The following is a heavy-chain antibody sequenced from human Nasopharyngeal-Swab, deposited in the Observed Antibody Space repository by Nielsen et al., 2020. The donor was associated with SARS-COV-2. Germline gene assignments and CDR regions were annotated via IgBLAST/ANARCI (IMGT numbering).Heavy chain of an antibody. Sequence: GESLKISCAASGFSFRSYRMHWVRQAPGKGLVWVSCINSDGTTTRYADSVKGRFTVSRDNAKNTLYLEMNSLRADDTAVYYCARRLVWFGEAHYYYYGMDVWGQGTTVTVSS. CDR3: ARRLVWFGEAHYYYYGMDV. V-gene: IGHV3-74*01. J-gene: IGHJ6*02. D-gene: IGHD3-10*01. CDR1: GFSFRSYR. CDR2: INSDGTTT.